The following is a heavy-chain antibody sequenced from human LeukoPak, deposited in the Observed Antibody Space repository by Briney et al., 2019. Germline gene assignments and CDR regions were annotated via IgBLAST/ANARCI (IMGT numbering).Heavy chain of an antibody. V-gene: IGHV1-46*01. CDR2: INPSGGST. Sequence: GASVKVSCKASGYTFTSYYMHWVRQAPGQGLEWMGIINPSGGSTSYAQKFQGRVTMTRDMSTSTVYMELSSLRSEDTAVYYCARKPYYYDSSEYWADGFDIWSQGTMVTVSS. J-gene: IGHJ3*02. D-gene: IGHD3-22*01. CDR3: ARKPYYYDSSEYWADGFDI. CDR1: GYTFTSYY.